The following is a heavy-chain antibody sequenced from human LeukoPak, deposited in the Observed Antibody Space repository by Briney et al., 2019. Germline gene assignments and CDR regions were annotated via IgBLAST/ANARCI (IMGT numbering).Heavy chain of an antibody. V-gene: IGHV3-23*01. Sequence: GGSLRLSCAASGFTFSSYAMSWVRQAPGKGLEWVSAISGSGGSTYYADSVKGRFTISRDNSKNTLYLQMKSLRAEDTAVYYCAKVGRATIPLRYFDYWGQGTLVTVSS. CDR3: AKVGRATIPLRYFDY. J-gene: IGHJ4*02. CDR1: GFTFSSYA. CDR2: ISGSGGST. D-gene: IGHD5-12*01.